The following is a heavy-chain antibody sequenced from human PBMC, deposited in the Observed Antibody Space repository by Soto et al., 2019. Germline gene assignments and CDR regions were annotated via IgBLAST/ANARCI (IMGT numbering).Heavy chain of an antibody. J-gene: IGHJ6*02. V-gene: IGHV3-11*06. CDR2: ISSSSGST. CDR3: ARDRGGYDRLYYYHGMDV. D-gene: IGHD5-12*01. CDR1: GFTFSDYY. Sequence: QVQLVESGGCLVKPGGSLRLSCAASGFTFSDYYMSWIRQAPGKGLEYISYISSSSGSTNYADSVKGRFTISRDNAKNSLYLQLSSLRAEDTAVYYCARDRGGYDRLYYYHGMDVWGQGTTVTVSS.